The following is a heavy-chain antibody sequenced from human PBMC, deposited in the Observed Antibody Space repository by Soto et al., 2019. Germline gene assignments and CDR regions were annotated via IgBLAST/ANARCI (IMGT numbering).Heavy chain of an antibody. D-gene: IGHD3-3*01. Sequence: GASVKVSCKTYGYSFVNFFLHWVRQAPGQGPEWMGFVNPKRGGTEYAPKFQGRVTMTRDTSINTVYLDLSGLTSDDTAVYYCARDSGIPGRFWYFDICGRGTLVTVSS. V-gene: IGHV1-2*02. CDR2: VNPKRGGT. CDR1: GYSFVNFF. CDR3: ARDSGIPGRFWYFDI. J-gene: IGHJ2*01.